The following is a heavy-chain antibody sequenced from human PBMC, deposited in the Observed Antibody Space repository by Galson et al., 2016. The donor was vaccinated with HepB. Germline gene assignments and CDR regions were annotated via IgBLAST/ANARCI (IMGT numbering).Heavy chain of an antibody. D-gene: IGHD2-15*01. CDR1: EFTFSIYA. Sequence: SLRLSCAASEFTFSIYAMYWVRQAPGKGLEWVSTIAHNEDNTHYAGSAKGRFTISRDRSKNMMYLQMNNMVVDDEAVFYCCSRKGRMTGLDSWGQGTV. V-gene: IGHV3-23*01. CDR2: IAHNEDNT. J-gene: IGHJ4*02. CDR3: CSRKGRMTGLDS.